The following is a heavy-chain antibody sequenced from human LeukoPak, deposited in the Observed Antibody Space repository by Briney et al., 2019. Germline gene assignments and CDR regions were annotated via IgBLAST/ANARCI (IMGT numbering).Heavy chain of an antibody. CDR1: GYSFSTYW. D-gene: IGHD6-19*01. Sequence: GESLEISCQGFGYSFSTYWIAWVRQMPGKGLEWMGVIYPGNSDTRYSPSFQGHVTISADKSITTAYLQWSSLKASDTAKYYCARLGGYSSGWYVQYWGQGTLVTASS. V-gene: IGHV5-51*01. CDR3: ARLGGYSSGWYVQY. J-gene: IGHJ4*02. CDR2: IYPGNSDT.